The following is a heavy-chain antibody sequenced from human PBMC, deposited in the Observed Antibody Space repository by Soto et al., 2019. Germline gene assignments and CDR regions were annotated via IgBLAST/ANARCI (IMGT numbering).Heavy chain of an antibody. D-gene: IGHD1-26*01. CDR3: ASDEEWELLHY. J-gene: IGHJ4*02. CDR1: GGTLSSYA. CDR2: IIPIFGTA. Sequence: QVQLVQSGAEVKKPGSLVKVSCKASGGTLSSYAISWVRQAPGQGLEWMGGIIPIFGTANYAQKFQGRVTITADESTSTAYMELSSLRSEDTAVYYCASDEEWELLHYWGQGTLVTVSS. V-gene: IGHV1-69*01.